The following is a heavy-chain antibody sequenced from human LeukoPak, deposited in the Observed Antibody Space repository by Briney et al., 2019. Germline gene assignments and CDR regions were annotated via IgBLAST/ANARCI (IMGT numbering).Heavy chain of an antibody. D-gene: IGHD3-22*01. J-gene: IGHJ6*03. V-gene: IGHV3-33*01. Sequence: GGSLRLSCAASGFTFSSYGMHWVRQAPGKGLEWVAVIWYDGGNKYYADSVKGRFTISRDNSKNTLYLQMNSLRAEDTAVYYCARDGYYYDSSGYYVHYYYMDVWGKGTTVTVSS. CDR3: ARDGYYYDSSGYYVHYYYMDV. CDR2: IWYDGGNK. CDR1: GFTFSSYG.